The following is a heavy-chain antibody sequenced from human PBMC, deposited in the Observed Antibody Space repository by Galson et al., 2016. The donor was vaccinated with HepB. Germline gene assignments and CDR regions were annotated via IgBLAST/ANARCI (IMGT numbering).Heavy chain of an antibody. CDR2: INSEESWA. Sequence: SLRLSCAASGFTFSNYWMHWVRQAPGKGLVWVSRINSEESWATYADSVKGRFPISRDNATNTLYLQMDSLRAEDTAVYYCTRGGTGHCSTISCSDYYYRGMDVWGQGTTVTVSS. V-gene: IGHV3-74*01. D-gene: IGHD2/OR15-2a*01. CDR3: TRGGTGHCSTISCSDYYYRGMDV. J-gene: IGHJ6*02. CDR1: GFTFSNYW.